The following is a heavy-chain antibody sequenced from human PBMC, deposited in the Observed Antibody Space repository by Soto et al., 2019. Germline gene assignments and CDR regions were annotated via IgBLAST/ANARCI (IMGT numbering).Heavy chain of an antibody. CDR3: AKDRRAGGFYGLGSYLGYFDH. J-gene: IGHJ4*02. Sequence: QVQLVESGGGVVRPGRSLRLSCAASGFTFRSYGVHWVRQAPGKGLEWVAVISYDGSNKYYGDSVKGRFTISRDNSNKTLYLQMQRLIDEDTAVYYCAKDRRAGGFYGLGSYLGYFDHWGLGTLVTVSS. V-gene: IGHV3-30*18. CDR1: GFTFRSYG. D-gene: IGHD3-10*01. CDR2: ISYDGSNK.